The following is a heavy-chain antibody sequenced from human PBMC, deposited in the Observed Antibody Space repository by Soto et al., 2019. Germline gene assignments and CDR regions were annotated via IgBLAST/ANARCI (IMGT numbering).Heavy chain of an antibody. CDR1: GYTFTSYD. V-gene: IGHV1-8*01. Sequence: QVQLVQSGAEVKKPGASVKVSCKASGYTFTSYDINWVRQATGQGLEYVGWMNPNSGNTGYVQKFQGRVTMTRDTSISTSYMQRSSLRSEETAVYYCARGIKYGDYSSWFDPWGQGTLVTVSS. J-gene: IGHJ5*02. CDR2: MNPNSGNT. CDR3: ARGIKYGDYSSWFDP. D-gene: IGHD4-17*01.